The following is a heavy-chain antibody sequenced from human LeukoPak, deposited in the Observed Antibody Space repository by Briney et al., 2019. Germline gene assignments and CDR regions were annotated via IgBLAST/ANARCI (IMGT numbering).Heavy chain of an antibody. D-gene: IGHD5-24*01. CDR2: ISSSGSTI. CDR1: GFTFSSYS. V-gene: IGHV3-48*01. CDR3: AREFGTIIPDDY. J-gene: IGHJ4*02. Sequence: GGSLRLSCAASGFTFSSYSMNWVRQAPGKGLEWVSYISSSGSTIYYADSVKGRFTISRDNAKNSLYLQMNSLRAEDTAVYYCAREFGTIIPDDYWGQGTLVTVSS.